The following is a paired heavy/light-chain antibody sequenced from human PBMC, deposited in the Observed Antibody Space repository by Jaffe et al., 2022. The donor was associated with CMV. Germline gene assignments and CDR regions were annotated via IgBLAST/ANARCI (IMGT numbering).Heavy chain of an antibody. Sequence: QVQLQESGPGLVKPSETLSLTCAVSGGSIINYYWSWIRQPPGKGLECIGYVYYTGTPNYNPSLKSRVTMSVDTSKNQFSLKLISVTAADTAVYYCARIGPLNSGGHNFDYWGQGTLVTVSS. D-gene: IGHD2-15*01. J-gene: IGHJ4*02. CDR2: VYYTGTP. CDR3: ARIGPLNSGGHNFDY. CDR1: GGSIINYY. V-gene: IGHV4-59*08.
Light chain of an antibody. CDR1: QSVSSY. CDR2: GAS. CDR3: QQYVSAPRT. J-gene: IGKJ1*01. Sequence: EIVLTQSPGTLSLSPGERATLSCRASQSVSSYLAWYQQKPGQAPRLLIRGASSRATGIPDRFSGSGSGTDFTLTISRLEPEDFAVYYCQQYVSAPRTFGQGTKVEIK. V-gene: IGKV3-20*01.